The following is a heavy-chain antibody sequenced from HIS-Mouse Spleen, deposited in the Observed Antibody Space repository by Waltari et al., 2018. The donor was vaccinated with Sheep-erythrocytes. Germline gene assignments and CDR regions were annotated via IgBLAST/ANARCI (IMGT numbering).Heavy chain of an antibody. CDR1: GFTFSSSW. CDR3: ARAVAGTPDAFDI. Sequence: EVQLVESGGGLVQPGGSLRLSCAASGFTFSSSWMSWVRQAPGKWLEGVANIKQEGSEKYYVDSVKGRLTISRDNAKNSLYLQMNSLRAEDTAVYYCARAVAGTPDAFDIWGQGTMVTVSS. J-gene: IGHJ3*02. V-gene: IGHV3-7*01. D-gene: IGHD1-7*01. CDR2: IKQEGSEK.